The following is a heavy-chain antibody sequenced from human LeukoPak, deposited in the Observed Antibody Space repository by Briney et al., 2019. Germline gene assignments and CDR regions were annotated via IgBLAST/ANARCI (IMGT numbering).Heavy chain of an antibody. J-gene: IGHJ4*02. CDR2: FDPEDGET. D-gene: IGHD6-19*01. V-gene: IGHV1-24*01. Sequence: SVKVSRKVSGYTLTELSMHWVRQAPGKGLEWMGGFDPEDGETIYAQKFRGRVTMTEDTSTDTAYMELSSLRSEDTAVYYCATDLVLKPAMPPERIAVANYVRWGQGTLVTVSS. CDR3: ATDLVLKPAMPPERIAVANYVR. CDR1: GYTLTELS.